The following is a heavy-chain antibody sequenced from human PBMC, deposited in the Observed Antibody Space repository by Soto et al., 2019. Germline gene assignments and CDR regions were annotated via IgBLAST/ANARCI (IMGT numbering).Heavy chain of an antibody. D-gene: IGHD3-3*01. V-gene: IGHV3-23*01. J-gene: IGHJ6*02. CDR1: GFTFSRYA. CDR3: AEGITICGVVILYCMDV. Sequence: GGSLRLSCAASGFTFSRYAMSWVRQAPGKGLEWVSAISGSGGSTYYADSVKGRFTISRDNSKNTLYLQMNSLRAEDTAVYYCAEGITICGVVILYCMDVWGQGTTVTVSS. CDR2: ISGSGGST.